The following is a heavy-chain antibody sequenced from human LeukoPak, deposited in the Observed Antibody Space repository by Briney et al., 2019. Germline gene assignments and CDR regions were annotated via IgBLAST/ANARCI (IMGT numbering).Heavy chain of an antibody. CDR1: GGSISKSSHY. Sequence: SETLSLTCSVSGGSISKSSHYWGWIRQPPGKGLEWIGNIYYSGSTYYNPSLKSRVTISVDRSKNQFSLKLSSVTAADTAVYYCARGLVGASSFDYWGQGTLVTVSS. CDR2: IYYSGST. CDR3: ARGLVGASSFDY. J-gene: IGHJ4*02. V-gene: IGHV4-39*07. D-gene: IGHD1-26*01.